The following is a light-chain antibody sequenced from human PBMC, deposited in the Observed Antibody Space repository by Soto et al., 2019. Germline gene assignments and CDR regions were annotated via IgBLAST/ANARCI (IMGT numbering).Light chain of an antibody. J-gene: IGKJ2*01. V-gene: IGKV3-15*01. Sequence: EIVMTQCPAPLSVSPGARVTLACRASQSVRSELAWSQHKPVQAPRLLIYAASTRATGIPDRFSGSGSVTDFTLTIRSLQFEDFAVYYCQQYDNWDTFGQGTKVEI. CDR2: AAS. CDR1: QSVRSE. CDR3: QQYDNWDT.